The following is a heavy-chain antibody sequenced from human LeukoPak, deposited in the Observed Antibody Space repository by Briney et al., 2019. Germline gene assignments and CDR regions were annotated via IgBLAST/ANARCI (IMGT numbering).Heavy chain of an antibody. Sequence: GGSLRLSCVASEFTFSSYWLSWVRQAPGKGLEWVANIKQDGSDKYYVDSVKGRFTISRDNAKNSLYLQMSSLRVEDTAVYYCARDRPLSSAFDIWGQGTMVTVPS. CDR1: EFTFSSYW. J-gene: IGHJ3*02. CDR2: IKQDGSDK. D-gene: IGHD2-2*01. CDR3: ARDRPLSSAFDI. V-gene: IGHV3-7*01.